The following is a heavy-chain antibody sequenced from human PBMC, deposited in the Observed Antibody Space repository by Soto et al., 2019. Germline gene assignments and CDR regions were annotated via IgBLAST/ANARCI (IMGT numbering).Heavy chain of an antibody. D-gene: IGHD2-15*01. CDR2: IYWDDDK. Sequence: QITLKESGPTLVKPTQPLTLTCTFSGFSLTTGGVAVGWIRQPPGKALEWLALIYWDDDKRYSPSLKSRLSITKDTSQHQVVLTMTTMGPVDTATYYCAQSECSGADCYSGCYFGLWGRGTLVTVSS. CDR3: AQSECSGADCYSGCYFGL. CDR1: GFSLTTGGVA. J-gene: IGHJ2*01. V-gene: IGHV2-5*02.